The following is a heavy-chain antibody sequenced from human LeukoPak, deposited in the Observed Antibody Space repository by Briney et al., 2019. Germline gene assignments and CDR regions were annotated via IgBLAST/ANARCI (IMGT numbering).Heavy chain of an antibody. Sequence: PSETLSLTCTVSGGSISSYYWSWIRQPPGKGLEWIGYIYTSGSTNYNPSLKSRVTISVDTSKNQFSLKLSSVTAADTAVYYCARRAGSSSKDGWFDPWGRGTLVTVSS. J-gene: IGHJ5*02. CDR3: ARRAGSSSKDGWFDP. V-gene: IGHV4-4*09. CDR1: GGSISSYY. CDR2: IYTSGST. D-gene: IGHD6-6*01.